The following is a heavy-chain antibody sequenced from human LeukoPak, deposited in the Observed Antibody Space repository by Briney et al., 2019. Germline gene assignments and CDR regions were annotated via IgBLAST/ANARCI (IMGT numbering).Heavy chain of an antibody. CDR2: IGATGTTK. CDR3: AREYQGDGYNYFDS. J-gene: IGHJ4*02. Sequence: PGGSLRLSCAASGLIFSGYSMNWVRQTPGKGLEWISYIGATGTTKYYVDSVKGRFTISRDNAKSSLFLQMNSLRAEDTAVYYCAREYQGDGYNYFDSWGQGTLVTVSS. CDR1: GLIFSGYS. V-gene: IGHV3-48*01. D-gene: IGHD5-24*01.